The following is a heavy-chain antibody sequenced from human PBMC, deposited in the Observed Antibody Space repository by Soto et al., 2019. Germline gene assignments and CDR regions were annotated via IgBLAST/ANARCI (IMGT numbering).Heavy chain of an antibody. Sequence: GGSLRLSCAASGFTFSSYWMSWVRQAPGKGLEWVANIKQDGSEKYYVDSVKGRFTISRDNAKNSLYLQMNSLRAEDTAVYYCATIAVPPAFDIWGQGTMVTVSS. V-gene: IGHV3-7*01. CDR3: ATIAVPPAFDI. CDR2: IKQDGSEK. J-gene: IGHJ3*02. CDR1: GFTFSSYW. D-gene: IGHD6-19*01.